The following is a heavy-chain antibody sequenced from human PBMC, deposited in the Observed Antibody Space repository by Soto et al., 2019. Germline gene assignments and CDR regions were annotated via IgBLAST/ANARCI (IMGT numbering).Heavy chain of an antibody. V-gene: IGHV1-18*01. CDR1: GYAFANYG. CDR3: ARERRWEPLLY. D-gene: IGHD1-26*01. J-gene: IGHJ4*02. CDR2: ISGYNINT. Sequence: QVRLVQSGPEVKKPGASVRVSCKASGYAFANYGITWVRHTSGQGLEWLGWISGYNINTLYAQKFEGRVTLTTDKSTSTVYMELRSLKSDDTAIYFCARERRWEPLLYWGQGTLVTVSS.